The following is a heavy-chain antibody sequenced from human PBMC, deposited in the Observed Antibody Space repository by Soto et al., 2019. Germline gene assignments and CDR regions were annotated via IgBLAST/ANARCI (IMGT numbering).Heavy chain of an antibody. V-gene: IGHV4-4*02. CDR2: IYHSGST. Sequence: SETLSLTCAVSGGSISSSNWWSWVRQPPGKGLEWIEEIYHSGSTNYNPSLKSRVTISVDKSKNQFSLKLSSVTAADTAVYYCARGRKIVGATRDYYYYGMDVWGQGTTVTVSS. J-gene: IGHJ6*02. CDR3: ARGRKIVGATRDYYYYGMDV. D-gene: IGHD1-26*01. CDR1: GGSISSSNW.